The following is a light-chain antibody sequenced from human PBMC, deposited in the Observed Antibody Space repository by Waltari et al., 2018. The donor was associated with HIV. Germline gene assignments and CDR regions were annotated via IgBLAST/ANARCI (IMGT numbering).Light chain of an antibody. CDR3: QVWETIGDHRV. J-gene: IGLJ3*02. CDR1: NIGSKT. V-gene: IGLV3-21*02. Sequence: SYVMTQSPSVSVAPVHTARITCWGYNIGSKTVHWYQQKPGQAPVLVVYDDSVRPSGIPERFSGSNSGNTATLTISRVEAGDEAGYYCQVWETIGDHRVFGGGTTLTVL. CDR2: DDS.